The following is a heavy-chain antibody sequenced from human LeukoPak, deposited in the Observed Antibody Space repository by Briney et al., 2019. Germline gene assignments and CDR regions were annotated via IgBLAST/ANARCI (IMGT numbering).Heavy chain of an antibody. CDR2: INHSGST. J-gene: IGHJ6*04. Sequence: SGTLSLTCAVYGGSFSGYYWSWIRQPPGKGLEWIGEINHSGSTNYNPSLKSRVTISVDTSKNQFSLKLSSVTAADTAVYYCARAPRSIRYYYGMDVWGKGTTVTVSS. V-gene: IGHV4-34*01. D-gene: IGHD6-6*01. CDR1: GGSFSGYY. CDR3: ARAPRSIRYYYGMDV.